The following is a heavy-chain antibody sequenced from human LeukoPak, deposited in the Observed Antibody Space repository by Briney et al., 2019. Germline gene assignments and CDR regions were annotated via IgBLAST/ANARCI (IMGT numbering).Heavy chain of an antibody. CDR3: IRVNNGYAKDFDY. CDR2: SRNKANSYTT. D-gene: IGHD2-8*01. Sequence: GGSLRLSCAASGFTFSAHYLDWVRQAPGKGLEWVGRSRNKANSYTTEYAASVRGRFTISRDDSKNSLYLQMNSLKIEDTAVYYCIRVNNGYAKDFDYWGQGTLVTVSS. J-gene: IGHJ4*02. V-gene: IGHV3-72*01. CDR1: GFTFSAHY.